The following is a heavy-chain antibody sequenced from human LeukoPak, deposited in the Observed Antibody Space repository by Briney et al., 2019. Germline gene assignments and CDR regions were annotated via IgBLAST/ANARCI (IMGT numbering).Heavy chain of an antibody. CDR2: ISSSSSYI. D-gene: IGHD3-9*01. V-gene: IGHV3-21*01. J-gene: IGHJ4*02. CDR1: GFTFSSYS. CDR3: ARDPTDGHYDILTGYSLPYYFDY. Sequence: GGSLRLSCAASGFTFSSYSMNWVRQAPGKGLEWVSSISSSSSYIYYADSVKGRFTISRDNAKNSLYLQMNSLRAEDTAVYYCARDPTDGHYDILTGYSLPYYFDYWGQGTLVTVSS.